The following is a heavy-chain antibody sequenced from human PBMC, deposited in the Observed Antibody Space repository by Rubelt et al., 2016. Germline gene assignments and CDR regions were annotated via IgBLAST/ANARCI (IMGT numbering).Heavy chain of an antibody. V-gene: IGHV3-48*02. CDR3: ARDHSPFYYYDSSGYYDYFDY. D-gene: IGHD3-22*01. J-gene: IGHJ4*02. CDR1: SYS. CDR2: ISSSSSTI. Sequence: SYSMNWVRQAPGKGLEWVSYISSSSSTIYYADSVKGRFTISRDNAKNSLYLQMNSLRDEDTAVYYCARDHSPFYYYDSSGYYDYFDYWGQGTLVTVSS.